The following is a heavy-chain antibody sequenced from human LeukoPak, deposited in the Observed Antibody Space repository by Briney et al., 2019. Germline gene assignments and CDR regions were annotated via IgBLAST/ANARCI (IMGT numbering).Heavy chain of an antibody. CDR1: GDSISNYY. V-gene: IGHV4-59*08. CDR2: ISYSGST. CDR3: ARTYYYDTSGHYRLYAFDI. J-gene: IGHJ3*02. Sequence: ASETLSLTCTVSGDSISNYYWSWLRQPPGKGLEWIGYISYSGSTNYNPSLKSRVTISVDTSKNQFSLKLSSVTAADTAVYWCARTYYYDTSGHYRLYAFDIWGQGTVVTVSS. D-gene: IGHD3-22*01.